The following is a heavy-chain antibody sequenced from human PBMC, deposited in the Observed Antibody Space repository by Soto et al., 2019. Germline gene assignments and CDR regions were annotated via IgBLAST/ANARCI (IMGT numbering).Heavy chain of an antibody. CDR3: AKAPEAGPFDY. CDR1: GFPFSNAW. CDR2: IGSKTEGGTA. J-gene: IGHJ4*02. D-gene: IGHD6-13*01. V-gene: IGHV3-15*04. Sequence: GGSLRLSCASSGFPFSNAWMSWVRQAPGKGLEWVGHIGSKTEGGTADYTAPVKGRFTISRDNSKNTLYLQMNSLRAEDTAVYYCAKAPEAGPFDYWGQGTLVTVSS.